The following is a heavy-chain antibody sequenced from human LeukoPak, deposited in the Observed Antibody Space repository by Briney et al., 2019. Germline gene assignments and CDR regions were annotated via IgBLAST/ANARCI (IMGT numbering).Heavy chain of an antibody. J-gene: IGHJ4*02. CDR1: GFTFSSYA. D-gene: IGHD7-27*01. CDR2: IHSDGSST. CDR3: ARVGTTGDWNY. Sequence: ETGGSLRLSCAASGFTFSSYAMSWVRQAPGKGLVWISHIHSDGSSTSYADSVTGRFTISRDNAKNSLYLQMNSLRAEDTAVYYCARVGTTGDWNYWGQGTLVTVSS. V-gene: IGHV3-74*01.